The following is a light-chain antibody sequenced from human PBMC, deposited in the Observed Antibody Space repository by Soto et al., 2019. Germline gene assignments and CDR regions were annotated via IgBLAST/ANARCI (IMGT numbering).Light chain of an antibody. CDR1: QSIGDW. Sequence: DIQMTQSPSTLYASVGDRVSITCRASQSIGDWLAWYQQKPGKAPKLRIYKASNLQSGVPPRCRGSGSGTDFTVTISSLQPDDFTTDYCQHKDSYSPTWTFGQGTKVDIK. J-gene: IGKJ1*01. CDR2: KAS. V-gene: IGKV1-5*03. CDR3: QHKDSYSPTWT.